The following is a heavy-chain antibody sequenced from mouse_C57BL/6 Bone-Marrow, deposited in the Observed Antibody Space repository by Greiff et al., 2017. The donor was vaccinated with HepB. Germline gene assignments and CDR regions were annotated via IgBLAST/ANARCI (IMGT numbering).Heavy chain of an antibody. Sequence: VQLKESGAELVRPGASVKLSCTASGFNIKDYYMHWVKQRPEQGLEWIGRIDPEDGDTEYAPKFQGKATMTADTSSNTAYLQLSSLTSEDTAVYYCRHYGKGDYCDYGGQGTTLTVSS. CDR1: GFNIKDYY. V-gene: IGHV14-1*01. CDR3: RHYGKGDYCDY. J-gene: IGHJ2*01. D-gene: IGHD1-1*01. CDR2: IDPEDGDT.